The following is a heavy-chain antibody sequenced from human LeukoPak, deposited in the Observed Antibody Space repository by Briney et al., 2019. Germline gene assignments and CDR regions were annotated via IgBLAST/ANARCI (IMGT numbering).Heavy chain of an antibody. CDR3: AKADDRNAFDI. J-gene: IGHJ3*02. D-gene: IGHD3-22*01. Sequence: GGSLRLSCAASGFTFSGYTMTWVRQAPGKGLEWVSAISGSGGGTYCGDFAKGRFTISRDNSKNTLYLQMNSLRAEDTAVYYCAKADDRNAFDIWGQGTMVTVSS. CDR1: GFTFSGYT. CDR2: ISGSGGGT. V-gene: IGHV3-23*01.